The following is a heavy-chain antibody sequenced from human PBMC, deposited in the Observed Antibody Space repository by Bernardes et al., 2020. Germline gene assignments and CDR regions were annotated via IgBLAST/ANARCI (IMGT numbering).Heavy chain of an antibody. V-gene: IGHV3-72*01. CDR2: TRNKANSYTT. J-gene: IGHJ6*03. Sequence: GGSLRLSCAASGFTFSDHYMDWVRQAPGKGLEWVGRTRNKANSYTTEYAASVKGRFTISRDDSKNSLYLQMNSLKTEDTAVYYCARDAQEIGGIYNAYYYYYYMDVWGKGTTVTVSS. CDR3: ARDAQEIGGIYNAYYYYYYMDV. D-gene: IGHD3-16*01. CDR1: GFTFSDHY.